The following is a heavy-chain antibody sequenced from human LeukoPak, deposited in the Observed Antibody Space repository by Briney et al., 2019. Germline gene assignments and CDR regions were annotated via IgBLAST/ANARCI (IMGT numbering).Heavy chain of an antibody. CDR3: AKGNNGCYDS. V-gene: IGHV3-23*01. CDR2: ISGNGGYT. D-gene: IGHD2-15*01. J-gene: IGHJ4*02. CDR1: GFTFSSYA. Sequence: GGSFRPSCAASGFTFSSYAMSWVRQAPGKGLEWVSSISGNGGYTYHADSVKGRFTISRDNSKNTLYMQMNSLRAEDTAVYYCAKGNNGCYDSWGQATLVTLSS.